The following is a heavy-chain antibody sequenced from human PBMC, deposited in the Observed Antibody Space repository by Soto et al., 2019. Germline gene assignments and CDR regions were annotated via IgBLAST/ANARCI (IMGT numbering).Heavy chain of an antibody. J-gene: IGHJ4*02. V-gene: IGHV1-18*01. CDR1: GYTFTSYG. CDR2: INSYNGNT. D-gene: IGHD2-8*01. Sequence: ASVKVSCKASGYTFTSYGISWVRQAPGQGLEWMGWINSYNGNTNYAQKLQGRVTTTTDTSTSTAYMELRSLRSDDTAVYYCARDGNNGGYFDYWGPGTLVTVSS. CDR3: ARDGNNGGYFDY.